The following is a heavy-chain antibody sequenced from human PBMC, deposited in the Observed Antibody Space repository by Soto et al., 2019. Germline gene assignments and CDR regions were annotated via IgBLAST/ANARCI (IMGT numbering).Heavy chain of an antibody. Sequence: EVQLVESGGGLVKPGGSLRLSCAASGFTFSTYSMKWVRQAPGKGLEWASSSSSSSSYIYYADSVKGRFTISRDNAKNSLYLQMNSLRAEDTAVYYCARAAYYDFWSGRNWFDPWGQGALVTVSS. J-gene: IGHJ5*02. V-gene: IGHV3-21*01. D-gene: IGHD3-3*01. CDR3: ARAAYYDFWSGRNWFDP. CDR1: GFTFSTYS. CDR2: SSSSSSYI.